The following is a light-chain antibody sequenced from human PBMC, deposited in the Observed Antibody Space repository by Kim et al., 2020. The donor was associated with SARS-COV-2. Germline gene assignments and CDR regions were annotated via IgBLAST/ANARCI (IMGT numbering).Light chain of an antibody. CDR2: RSN. CDR1: SSNIERNY. V-gene: IGLV1-47*03. J-gene: IGLJ3*02. CDR3: AAWDDSLSGRV. Sequence: GQRVTISCSGSSSNIERNYVYWYQQLPGTAPKVLIYRSNQRPSGVPDRFAGSKSGTSASLAISGLWSEDEADYYCAAWDDSLSGRVFGGGTKLTVL.